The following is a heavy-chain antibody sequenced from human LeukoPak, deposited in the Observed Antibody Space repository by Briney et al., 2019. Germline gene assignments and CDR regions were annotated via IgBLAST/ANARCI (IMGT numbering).Heavy chain of an antibody. CDR3: AKEGWLLLNTGFDI. CDR1: EFTFSSFA. J-gene: IGHJ3*02. V-gene: IGHV3-23*01. D-gene: IGHD3-22*01. CDR2: ISSSGGST. Sequence: PGGSLRLSCAASEFTFSSFAMSWVRQPPGKGLEWVSTISSSGGSTFYAESVKGRFTISRDNNENTLYLQMNSLRVEDTAVYYCAKEGWLLLNTGFDIWGQGTMVTVSS.